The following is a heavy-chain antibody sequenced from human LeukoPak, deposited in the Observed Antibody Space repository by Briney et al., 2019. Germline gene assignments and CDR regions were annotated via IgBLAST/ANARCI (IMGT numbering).Heavy chain of an antibody. Sequence: SETLSLTCTVSGGSISSYYWSWIRQPPGKGLEWIGYIYYSGSTNYNPSLKSRVTISVDTSKNQFSLKLSSVTAADTAVYYCARVGATTVGAFDIWGQGTMVTVSS. D-gene: IGHD1-26*01. J-gene: IGHJ3*02. CDR3: ARVGATTVGAFDI. CDR1: GGSISSYY. CDR2: IYYSGST. V-gene: IGHV4-59*01.